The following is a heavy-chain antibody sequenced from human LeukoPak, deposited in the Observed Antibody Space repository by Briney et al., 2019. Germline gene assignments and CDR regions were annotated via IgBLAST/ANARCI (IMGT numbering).Heavy chain of an antibody. V-gene: IGHV1-46*01. Sequence: GASVKVSCKASGYTFTSYYIHWVRQAPGQGLEWMGVFNPSDGSTDYAQKFQGRVTMTRDMSTSTVYMELSSLRSEDTAVYYCARAVVERHSSGYHVFDYWGQGTLVTVSS. CDR1: GYTFTSYY. J-gene: IGHJ4*02. CDR3: ARAVVERHSSGYHVFDY. D-gene: IGHD3-22*01. CDR2: FNPSDGST.